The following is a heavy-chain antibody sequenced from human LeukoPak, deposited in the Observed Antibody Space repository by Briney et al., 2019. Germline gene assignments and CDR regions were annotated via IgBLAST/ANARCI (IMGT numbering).Heavy chain of an antibody. CDR2: INAGNGKT. Sequence: GASVKVSCKASGYTFTTYAMHWVRQAPGQRLEWMGWINAGNGKTKDSQKFQGRVTITRDTSANTAYMELSSLGSEDTAVYYCARGDRSTFDSWGFDIWGQGTMVTVSP. V-gene: IGHV1-3*01. D-gene: IGHD3-9*01. CDR3: ARGDRSTFDSWGFDI. J-gene: IGHJ3*02. CDR1: GYTFTTYA.